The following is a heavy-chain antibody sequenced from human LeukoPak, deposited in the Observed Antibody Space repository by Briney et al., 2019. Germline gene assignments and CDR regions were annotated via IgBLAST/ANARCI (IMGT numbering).Heavy chain of an antibody. D-gene: IGHD1-26*01. CDR2: IYYSGST. J-gene: IGHJ4*02. V-gene: IGHV4-39*07. Sequence: SETLSLTCTVSGGSLSSSSYYWGWIRQPPGKGLEWIGSIYYSGSTYYNPSLKSRVTISVDTSKNQFSLKLSSVTAADTAVYYCAREVGATTPSHFDYWGQGTLVTVSS. CDR1: GGSLSSSSYY. CDR3: AREVGATTPSHFDY.